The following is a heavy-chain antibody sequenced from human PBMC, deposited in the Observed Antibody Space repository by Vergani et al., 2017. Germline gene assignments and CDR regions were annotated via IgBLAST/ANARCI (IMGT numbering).Heavy chain of an antibody. Sequence: QVQLVQSGAEVKKPGASVKVSCKASGYTFTGYYMHWVRQAPGQGLEWMGWINPNSGGTNYAQKFQGWVTMTRDTSISTDYMELSRLRSDDTAVYYCAREPSYCSGGSCYPVAFDIWGQGTMVTVSS. J-gene: IGHJ3*02. CDR1: GYTFTGYY. D-gene: IGHD2-15*01. V-gene: IGHV1-2*04. CDR2: INPNSGGT. CDR3: AREPSYCSGGSCYPVAFDI.